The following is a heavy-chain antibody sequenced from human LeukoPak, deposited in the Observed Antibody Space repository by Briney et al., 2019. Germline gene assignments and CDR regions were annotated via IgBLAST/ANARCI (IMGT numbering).Heavy chain of an antibody. J-gene: IGHJ4*02. CDR1: GYSFTSYW. CDR2: IYPGDSDT. V-gene: IGHV5-51*01. CDR3: ASPGGSSWSSFDY. D-gene: IGHD6-13*01. Sequence: GESLKISCKGSGYSFTSYWIGWVRQMPGRGLGWMGIIYPGDSDTRYSPSFQGQVTISADKSISTAYLQWSSLKASDTAMYYCASPGGSSWSSFDYWGQGTLVTVSS.